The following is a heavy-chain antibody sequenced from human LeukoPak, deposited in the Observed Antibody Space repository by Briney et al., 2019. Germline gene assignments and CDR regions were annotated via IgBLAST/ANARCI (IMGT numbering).Heavy chain of an antibody. CDR2: IYSGGRT. J-gene: IGHJ2*01. Sequence: GGSLRLSCAASGFIVSTYYMTWVRQAPGKGPEWVSVIYSGGRTKYADSVKGRFTISRDNSKNTVSLQINNLRAEDTALYYCAGGGSTWDWYFDLWGRGTLVTVSS. V-gene: IGHV3-53*01. D-gene: IGHD2-2*01. CDR3: AGGGSTWDWYFDL. CDR1: GFIVSTYY.